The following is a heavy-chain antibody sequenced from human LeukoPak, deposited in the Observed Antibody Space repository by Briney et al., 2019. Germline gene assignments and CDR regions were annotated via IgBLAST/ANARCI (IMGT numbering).Heavy chain of an antibody. J-gene: IGHJ4*02. Sequence: PGGSLRLSCAASGFTVSSNYMSWVRQAPGKGLEWVSVIYSGGSTYYADSVKGRFTISRDTSKNTLYLQMNSLRAEDTAVYYCARHDSGAPFDYWGQGTLVTVSS. CDR3: ARHDSGAPFDY. V-gene: IGHV3-53*01. CDR1: GFTVSSNY. D-gene: IGHD3-10*01. CDR2: IYSGGST.